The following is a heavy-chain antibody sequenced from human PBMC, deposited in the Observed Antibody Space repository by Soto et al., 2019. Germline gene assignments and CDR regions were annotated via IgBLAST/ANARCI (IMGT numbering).Heavy chain of an antibody. J-gene: IGHJ6*02. CDR1: GFTFSSYA. CDR3: ARDVSYYDSSGYSPVLRYYYYGMDV. Sequence: GGSLRLSCAASGFTFSSYAMHWVRQAPGKGLEWVAVISYDGSNKYYADSVKGRFTISRDNSKNTLYLQMNSLRAEDTAVYYCARDVSYYDSSGYSPVLRYYYYGMDVWGQGTTVTVSS. D-gene: IGHD3-22*01. V-gene: IGHV3-30-3*01. CDR2: ISYDGSNK.